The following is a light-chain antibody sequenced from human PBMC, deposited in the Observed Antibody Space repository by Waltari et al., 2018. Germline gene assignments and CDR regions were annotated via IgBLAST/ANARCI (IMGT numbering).Light chain of an antibody. CDR1: QSLLHSSGYNL. CDR3: MQSLQIPVT. J-gene: IGKJ1*01. V-gene: IGKV2-28*01. Sequence: DLVRTQSPLPLPVTPGEPASISCRSRQSLLHSSGYNLLDWYLQKPGQSPQLLIYLGSNRASGVPDRFSGSASGTDFTLTISRVEAEDVGVYYCMQSLQIPVTFGQGTKVEIK. CDR2: LGS.